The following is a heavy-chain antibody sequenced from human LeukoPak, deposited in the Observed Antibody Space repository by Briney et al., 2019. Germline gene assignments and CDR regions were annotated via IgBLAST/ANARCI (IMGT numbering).Heavy chain of an antibody. CDR1: GFTFSSYG. Sequence: PGGALRLSCAASGFTFSSYGMSWVRRAPGKGPEGIGEVHHSGSTNYSPSLKSRVSISVDTANHRFSLTLSSVAATDTAVYYCASGRFWLHDYYFGMDVWGQGTTVTVSS. CDR3: ASGRFWLHDYYFGMDV. D-gene: IGHD5-24*01. J-gene: IGHJ6*02. V-gene: IGHV4-34*01. CDR2: VHHSGST.